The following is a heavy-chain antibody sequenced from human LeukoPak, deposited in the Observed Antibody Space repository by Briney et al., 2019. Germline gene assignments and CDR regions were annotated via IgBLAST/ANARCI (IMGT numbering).Heavy chain of an antibody. Sequence: PGGSLRLSCAASGLTFSMPAMDWVRQAPGKGLEWVAFIQNDGNSKNYADSVKGRFTISRDTSKNTLYLQMNSLRAEDTAVYYCASIGQLWRPKNFDYWGQGTLVTVSS. CDR3: ASIGQLWRPKNFDY. V-gene: IGHV3-30*02. CDR1: GLTFSMPA. CDR2: IQNDGNSK. D-gene: IGHD5-18*01. J-gene: IGHJ4*02.